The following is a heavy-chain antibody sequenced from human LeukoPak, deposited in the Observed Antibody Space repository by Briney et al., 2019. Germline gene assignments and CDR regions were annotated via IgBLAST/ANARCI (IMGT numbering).Heavy chain of an antibody. CDR3: AINIPPAHCSSTSCYTGDY. J-gene: IGHJ4*02. D-gene: IGHD2-2*02. Sequence: SMKVSCKASGGTFSSYTISWVRQAPGQGLEWMGRIIPILGIANYAQKFQGRVTITADKSTSTAYMELSSLRSEDTAVYYCAINIPPAHCSSTSCYTGDYWGQGTLVTVSS. V-gene: IGHV1-69*02. CDR2: IIPILGIA. CDR1: GGTFSSYT.